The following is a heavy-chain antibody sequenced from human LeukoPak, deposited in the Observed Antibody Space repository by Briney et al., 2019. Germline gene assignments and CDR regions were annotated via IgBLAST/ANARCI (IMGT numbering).Heavy chain of an antibody. V-gene: IGHV3-7*01. D-gene: IGHD4-17*01. CDR1: GFNSYW. Sequence: GGSLRLSCAASGFNSYWMSWVRQAPGKGLEWVANIKQDGSEKYYVDSVKGRFTISRDNVKNSLYLQMNSLRAEDTAVCYCASPAYGDYALFDYWGQGTLVTVSS. CDR2: IKQDGSEK. CDR3: ASPAYGDYALFDY. J-gene: IGHJ4*02.